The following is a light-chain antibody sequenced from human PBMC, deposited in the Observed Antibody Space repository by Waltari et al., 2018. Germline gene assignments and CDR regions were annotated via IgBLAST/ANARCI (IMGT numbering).Light chain of an antibody. V-gene: IGLV1-40*01. Sequence: QSVLTQPPSVSGAPGQRVTISCTGSSSNIGAGYDVHWYQQLPGTAPKLLIYGNSNRPSGFPDRFSGSKSGTSASLGITGLQAEDEADYYCQSYDSSLSAPVFGGGTKLTVL. CDR3: QSYDSSLSAPV. J-gene: IGLJ2*01. CDR1: SSNIGAGYD. CDR2: GNS.